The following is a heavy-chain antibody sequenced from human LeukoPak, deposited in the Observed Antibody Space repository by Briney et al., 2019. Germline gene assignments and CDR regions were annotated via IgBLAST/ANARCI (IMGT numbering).Heavy chain of an antibody. Sequence: SETLSLTCTVSAGSISSSSHSWGWIRQPPGKGLEWIGSIYYSGSTYYNPSLKSRATISVDTSKNQFSLKLSSVTAADTAVYYCARDWANCGGDCSPFDYWGQGTLVTVSS. CDR3: ARDWANCGGDCSPFDY. CDR2: IYYSGST. J-gene: IGHJ4*02. CDR1: AGSISSSSHS. V-gene: IGHV4-39*01. D-gene: IGHD2-21*02.